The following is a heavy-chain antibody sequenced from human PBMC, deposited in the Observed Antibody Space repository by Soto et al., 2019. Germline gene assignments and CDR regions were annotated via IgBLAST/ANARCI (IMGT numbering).Heavy chain of an antibody. D-gene: IGHD6-13*01. CDR2: IKQDGSEK. J-gene: IGHJ5*02. CDR3: VRYSSSWGWFDP. Sequence: EVQMVESGGGLVQPGGSLRLSCAASGFTFSSYWMSWVRQAPGKGLEWVANIKQDGSEKYYVDSVKGRFTISRDNAKNSLYLQMNSLRVEDTAVYYCVRYSSSWGWFDPWVQGTLVTVSS. CDR1: GFTFSSYW. V-gene: IGHV3-7*04.